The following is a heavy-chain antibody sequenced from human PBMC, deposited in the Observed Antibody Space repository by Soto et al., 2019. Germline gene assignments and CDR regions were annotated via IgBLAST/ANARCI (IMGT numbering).Heavy chain of an antibody. CDR1: GGTFGSYA. Sequence: ASVKVSCKASGGTFGSYAISWVRQAPGQGLEWMGGIIPIFGTANYAQKFQGRVTITADESTSTAYMELSSLRSEDTAVYYCARHDSSGYYFSGYWGQGTLVTVYS. D-gene: IGHD3-22*01. CDR3: ARHDSSGYYFSGY. J-gene: IGHJ4*02. V-gene: IGHV1-69*13. CDR2: IIPIFGTA.